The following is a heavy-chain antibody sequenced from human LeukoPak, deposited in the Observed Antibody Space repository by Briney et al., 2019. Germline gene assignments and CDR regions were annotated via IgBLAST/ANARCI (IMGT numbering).Heavy chain of an antibody. CDR1: GYSFTSYW. CDR3: ARSNDYGDYYYYGMDV. J-gene: IGHJ6*02. Sequence: GESLKISCKGSGYSFTSYWIGWVRQMPGKGLEWMGIIYPGDSDTRYSPSFQGQVTISADKSISTAYLQWSSLKASDTAMYYCARSNDYGDYYYYGMDVWGQGTTVTASS. CDR2: IYPGDSDT. D-gene: IGHD4-17*01. V-gene: IGHV5-51*01.